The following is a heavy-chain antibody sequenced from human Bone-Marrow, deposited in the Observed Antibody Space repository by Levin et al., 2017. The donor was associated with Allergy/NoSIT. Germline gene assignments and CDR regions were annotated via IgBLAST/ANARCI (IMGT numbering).Heavy chain of an antibody. V-gene: IGHV3-11*01. CDR1: GFTFSDYY. CDR2: ISSSGSTI. Sequence: SCAASGFTFSDYYMSWIRQAPGKGLEWVPYISSSGSTIYYADSVKGRFTISRDNAKNSLYLQMNSLRAEDTAVYYCARDSGVPAATDTTWFDPWGQGTLVTVSS. J-gene: IGHJ5*02. CDR3: ARDSGVPAATDTTWFDP. D-gene: IGHD2-2*01.